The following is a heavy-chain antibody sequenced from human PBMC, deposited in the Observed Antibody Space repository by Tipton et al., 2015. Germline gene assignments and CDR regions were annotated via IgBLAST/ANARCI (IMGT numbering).Heavy chain of an antibody. CDR2: IHYSGTT. J-gene: IGHJ4*02. CDR1: GDSVSSGIYY. Sequence: LRLSCTVSGDSVSSGIYYWSWIRQPPGKGLEWIGYIHYSGTTNYNTSLKSRVTISVDTSKNQFSLRLTSVTAADTAMYYCARTRGVQSSDWEVHWGQGILVNVSS. D-gene: IGHD2-21*02. V-gene: IGHV4-61*01. CDR3: ARTRGVQSSDWEVH.